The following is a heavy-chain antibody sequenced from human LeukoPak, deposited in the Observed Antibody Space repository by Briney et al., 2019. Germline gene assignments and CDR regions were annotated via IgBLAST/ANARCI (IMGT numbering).Heavy chain of an antibody. J-gene: IGHJ6*03. V-gene: IGHV1-69*05. CDR1: GGTFSSYA. CDR3: ARTQSEWPQDYYYYMDV. D-gene: IGHD3-3*01. CDR2: IIPIFGTA. Sequence: SVKVSCKASGGTFSSYAISWVRQAPGQGLEWMGGIIPIFGTANYAQKFQGRVTITTDESTSTAYMKLSSLRSEDTAVYYCARTQSEWPQDYYYYMDVWGKGTTVTVSS.